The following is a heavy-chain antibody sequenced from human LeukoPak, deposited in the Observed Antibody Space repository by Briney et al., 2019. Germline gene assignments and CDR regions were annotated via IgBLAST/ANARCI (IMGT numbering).Heavy chain of an antibody. CDR1: GGSISSSDYY. D-gene: IGHD5-24*01. CDR3: ARGARAGYNLEPFDY. Sequence: SETLSLSCTVSGGSISSSDYYWAWIRQPPGRSLEWIGSIYYSGNTHYNPSLKSRVTISVDTSKNQFSLKLSSVTAADTAVYYCARGARAGYNLEPFDYWGQGTLVTVSS. V-gene: IGHV4-39*01. J-gene: IGHJ4*02. CDR2: IYYSGNT.